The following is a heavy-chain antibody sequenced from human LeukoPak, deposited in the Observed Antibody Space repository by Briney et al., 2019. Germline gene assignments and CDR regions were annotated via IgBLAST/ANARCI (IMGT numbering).Heavy chain of an antibody. J-gene: IGHJ4*02. V-gene: IGHV4-39*02. D-gene: IGHD3-3*01. CDR2: IYYSGST. CDR3: ARDRVPYDFWSGYFL. Sequence: SETLSLTCTVSGGSISSSYYYWGWIRQPPGKGLEWIGSIYYSGSTYYNPSLKSRVTISVDTSKNQFSLKLRSVTAADTAVYYCARDRVPYDFWSGYFLWGQGTLVTVSS. CDR1: GGSISSSYYY.